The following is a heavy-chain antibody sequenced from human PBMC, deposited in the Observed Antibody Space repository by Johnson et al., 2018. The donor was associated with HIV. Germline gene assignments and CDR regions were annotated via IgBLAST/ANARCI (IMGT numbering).Heavy chain of an antibody. CDR1: EFTFTNYA. V-gene: IGHV3-30-3*01. J-gene: IGHJ3*02. CDR2: ISYDGSNK. CDR3: ARGGSGWSHDAFDI. D-gene: IGHD6-19*01. Sequence: QVQLVESGGGVVQPGRSLRIYCAVSEFTFTNYAMHWVRLAPGKGLQWVAVISYDGSNKYYADSVKGRFTISRDNSKNTLYLQMNSLRAEDTAVYYCARGGSGWSHDAFDIWGQGTMVTVSS.